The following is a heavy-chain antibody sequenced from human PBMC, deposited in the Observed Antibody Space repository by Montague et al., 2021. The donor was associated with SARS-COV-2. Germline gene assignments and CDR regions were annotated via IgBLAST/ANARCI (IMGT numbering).Heavy chain of an antibody. V-gene: IGHV3-11*05. CDR2: ISSSSSYT. CDR1: GFTFSDYY. J-gene: IGHJ6*02. CDR3: ERDKAGDVLLWFGELSTGYYYYGMDV. Sequence: SLRLSCAASGFTFSDYYMSWIRQAPGKGLEWVSYISSSSSYTNYADSVKGRSTISRDSAKNSLYLQMNSLRAEDTAVYYCERDKAGDVLLWFGELSTGYYYYGMDVWGQGTTVTVSS. D-gene: IGHD3-10*01.